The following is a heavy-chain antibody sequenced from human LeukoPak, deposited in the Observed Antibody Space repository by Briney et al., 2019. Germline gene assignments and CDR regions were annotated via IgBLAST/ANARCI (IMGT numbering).Heavy chain of an antibody. V-gene: IGHV3-30-3*01. CDR2: ISYDGSNK. J-gene: IGHJ4*02. D-gene: IGHD4-23*01. CDR3: ARDIDYGGNCDY. CDR1: GFTFSSYA. Sequence: PGGSLRLSCSASGFTFSSYAMHWVRQAPGKGLEWVAVISYDGSNKYYADSVKGRFTISRDNSKNTLYLQMNSLRAEDTAVYYCARDIDYGGNCDYWGQGTLVTVSS.